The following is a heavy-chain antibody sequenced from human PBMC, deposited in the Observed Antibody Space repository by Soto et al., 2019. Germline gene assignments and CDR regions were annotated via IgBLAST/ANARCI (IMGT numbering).Heavy chain of an antibody. CDR3: ARMLGYCSSTSCYTRYYYGMDV. D-gene: IGHD2-2*02. J-gene: IGHJ6*02. CDR2: IIPIFGTA. V-gene: IGHV1-69*01. Sequence: QVQLVQSGAEVQKPGSSVKVSCKASGGTFSSYAISWVRQAPGQGLEWMGGIIPIFGTANYAQKFQGRVTITADESTSTAYLDLSSLRSEDTAVYYCARMLGYCSSTSCYTRYYYGMDVWGQGTTVTVSS. CDR1: GGTFSSYA.